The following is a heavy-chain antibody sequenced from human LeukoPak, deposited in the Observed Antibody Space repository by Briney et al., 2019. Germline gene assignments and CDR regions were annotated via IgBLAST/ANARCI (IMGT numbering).Heavy chain of an antibody. CDR2: IYYSGST. CDR3: AGRDDAFDI. J-gene: IGHJ3*02. Sequence: SETLSLTCTVSGGSVSSGSYYWSWIRQPPGKGLEWIAYIYYSGSTNYNPSLKSRVTMSVDTSKNQFSLKLNFVTAADTAVYYCAGRDDAFDIWGQGTMVAVSS. CDR1: GGSVSSGSYY. V-gene: IGHV4-61*01.